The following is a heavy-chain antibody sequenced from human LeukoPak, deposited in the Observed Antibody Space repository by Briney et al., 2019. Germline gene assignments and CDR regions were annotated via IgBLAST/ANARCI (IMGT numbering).Heavy chain of an antibody. D-gene: IGHD3-10*01. J-gene: IGHJ6*02. CDR2: ISSSSSYI. CDR3: ARMAWATMVRGVIGYGMDV. Sequence: PGGSLRLSCAASGFTFSSYSMNWVRQAPGKGLEWVSSISSSSSYIYYADSVKGRFTISRDNAKNSLYLQMNSLRAEDTAVYYCARMAWATMVRGVIGYGMDVWGQGTTVTVSS. CDR1: GFTFSSYS. V-gene: IGHV3-21*01.